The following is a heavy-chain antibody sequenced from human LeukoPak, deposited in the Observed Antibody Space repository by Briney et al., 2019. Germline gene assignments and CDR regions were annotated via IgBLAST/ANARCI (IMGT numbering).Heavy chain of an antibody. CDR1: GYTFTSYD. CDR3: ARGGTTVVTPDWFDP. CDR2: MNPNSGNT. D-gene: IGHD4-23*01. J-gene: IGHJ5*02. Sequence: ASVKVSCKASGYTFTSYDINWVRQATGQGLEWMGWMNPNSGNTGYAQKFQGRVTITRNTSISTAYMELSSLRSEDTAVYYCARGGTTVVTPDWFDPWGQGTLVTVSS. V-gene: IGHV1-8*03.